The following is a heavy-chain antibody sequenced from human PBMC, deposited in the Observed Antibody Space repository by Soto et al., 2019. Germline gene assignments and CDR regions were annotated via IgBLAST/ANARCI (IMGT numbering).Heavy chain of an antibody. CDR3: TSGYFYASTGYYPAEYFQH. D-gene: IGHD3-22*01. CDR2: IIPIFGTA. Sequence: QVQLVQSGAEVKKPGSSVKVSCRASGGTFSNYAISWVRQAPGQGLEWMGGIIPIFGTANYAQKFQGRVTITADESTPTAYMELSSLRSEDTAIYYCTSGYFYASTGYYPAEYFQHWGQGTLVTVSS. J-gene: IGHJ1*01. V-gene: IGHV1-69*01. CDR1: GGTFSNYA.